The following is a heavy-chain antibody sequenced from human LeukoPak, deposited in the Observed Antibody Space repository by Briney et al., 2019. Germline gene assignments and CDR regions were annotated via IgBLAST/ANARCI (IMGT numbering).Heavy chain of an antibody. J-gene: IGHJ5*02. Sequence: SETLSLTCTVSGGSVSSGSYYWSWIRQPPGKGLEWIGYIYYSGSTNYNPSLKSRVTISVDTSKNQFSLELSSVTAADTAVYYCASNLSGSYYNWFDPWGQGTLVTVSS. CDR1: GGSVSSGSYY. V-gene: IGHV4-61*01. D-gene: IGHD1-26*01. CDR3: ASNLSGSYYNWFDP. CDR2: IYYSGST.